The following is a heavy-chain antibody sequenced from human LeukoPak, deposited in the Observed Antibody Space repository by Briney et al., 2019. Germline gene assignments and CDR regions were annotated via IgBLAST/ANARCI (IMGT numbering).Heavy chain of an antibody. Sequence: PSETLSLTCTVSGGSISSYYWSWIRQPPGKGLVWIGNIYYSGSTNYNPSLKNRVTISVATSKNQFSLKLSSVTAADTAFYYCARSGIAARIPYGMDVWGQGTTVTVSS. D-gene: IGHD6-6*01. J-gene: IGHJ6*02. CDR2: IYYSGST. V-gene: IGHV4-59*01. CDR3: ARSGIAARIPYGMDV. CDR1: GGSISSYY.